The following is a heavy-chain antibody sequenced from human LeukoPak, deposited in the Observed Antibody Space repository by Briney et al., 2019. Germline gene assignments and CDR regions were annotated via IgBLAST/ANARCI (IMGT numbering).Heavy chain of an antibody. Sequence: SETLSLTCAVSGFSLTSGYYWAWIRQSPGNALEWIGNVYYTGNTHYSPSLKSRVIISADTSKNEVSLNMTSVTAADTAIYYCARQKAGTTGRSLDVWGAGTTVIVSS. CDR2: VYYTGNT. J-gene: IGHJ6*04. D-gene: IGHD3-10*01. V-gene: IGHV4-38-2*01. CDR3: ARQKAGTTGRSLDV. CDR1: GFSLTSGYY.